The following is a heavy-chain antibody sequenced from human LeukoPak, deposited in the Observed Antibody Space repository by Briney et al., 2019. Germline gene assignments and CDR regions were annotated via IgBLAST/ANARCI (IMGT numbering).Heavy chain of an antibody. CDR1: GGSISSYY. Sequence: SETLSLTCTVSGGSISSYYWSWIRQPPGKGLEWIGYIYYSGSTNYNPSLKSRVTISVDTSKHQFSLKLSSVTAADTAVYYRARDSHYYGSGSYYPHYYFDYWGQGTLVTVSS. D-gene: IGHD3-10*01. CDR3: ARDSHYYGSGSYYPHYYFDY. V-gene: IGHV4-59*01. J-gene: IGHJ4*02. CDR2: IYYSGST.